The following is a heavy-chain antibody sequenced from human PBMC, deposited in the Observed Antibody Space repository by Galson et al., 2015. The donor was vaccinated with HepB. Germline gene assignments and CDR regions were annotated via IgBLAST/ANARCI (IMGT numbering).Heavy chain of an antibody. CDR2: IYYSGST. J-gene: IGHJ6*03. Sequence: TLSLTCTVSGGSISSGGYYWSWLRQHPGKGLEWIGYIYYSGSTYYTPSLKSRVTISIDTSKNQFSLKLNSVTAADTAVYYCARRREGPYYYMDVWGTGTTVTVSS. CDR3: ARRREGPYYYMDV. V-gene: IGHV4-31*03. CDR1: GGSISSGGYY.